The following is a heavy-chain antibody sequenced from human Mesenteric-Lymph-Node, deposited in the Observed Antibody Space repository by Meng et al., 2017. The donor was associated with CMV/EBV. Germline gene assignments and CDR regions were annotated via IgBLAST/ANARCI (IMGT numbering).Heavy chain of an antibody. CDR1: FSTYS. J-gene: IGHJ2*01. V-gene: IGHV3-21*01. CDR3: ARGNSGDWTSRRYWYFDL. Sequence: FSTYSMNWVRQAPGKELEWVSSISGSSTYIYYADSVKGRFTISRDNSKNTVFLQVNSLRPEDTAVYYCARGNSGDWTSRRYWYFDLWGRGTLVTVSS. D-gene: IGHD1-1*01. CDR2: ISGSSTYI.